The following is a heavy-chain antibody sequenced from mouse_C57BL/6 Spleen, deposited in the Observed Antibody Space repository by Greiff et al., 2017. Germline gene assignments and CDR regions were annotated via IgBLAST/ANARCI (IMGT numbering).Heavy chain of an antibody. CDR1: GYTFTSYW. V-gene: IGHV1-69*01. CDR3: ARDRGFAY. CDR2: IDPSDSYT. Sequence: QVQLQQPGAELVMPGASVTLSCKASGYTFTSYWMHWVKQRPGQGLEWIGEIDPSDSYTNYNQKFKGKSTLTVDKSSRTADMQLSSLASEDSAVYYCARDRGFAYWGQGTLVTVSA. J-gene: IGHJ3*01.